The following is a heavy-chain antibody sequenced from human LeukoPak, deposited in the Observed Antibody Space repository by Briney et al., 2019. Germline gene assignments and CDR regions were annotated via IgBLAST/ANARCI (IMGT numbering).Heavy chain of an antibody. Sequence: GGSLRLSCVGSGFTFSSYEMNWVRQAPGKGLEWVSYISSSGSTIYYADSVKGRFTISRDSAKNSLYLQMNSLRAEDTAVYYCAELGITMIGGVWGKGTTVTISS. CDR3: AELGITMIGGV. D-gene: IGHD3-10*02. V-gene: IGHV3-48*03. J-gene: IGHJ6*04. CDR2: ISSSGSTI. CDR1: GFTFSSYE.